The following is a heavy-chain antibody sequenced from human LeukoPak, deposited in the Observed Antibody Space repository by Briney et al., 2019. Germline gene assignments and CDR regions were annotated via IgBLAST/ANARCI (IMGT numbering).Heavy chain of an antibody. Sequence: PGGSLRLSCAASGFTVSSNYMSWVRQAPGKGLEWVSLISWDGGSTYYADSVKGRFTISRDNSKNSLYLQMNSLRTEDTALYYCAKAQNGDYFDYWGQGTLVTVSS. J-gene: IGHJ4*02. CDR1: GFTVSSNY. D-gene: IGHD1-1*01. V-gene: IGHV3-43*01. CDR3: AKAQNGDYFDY. CDR2: ISWDGGST.